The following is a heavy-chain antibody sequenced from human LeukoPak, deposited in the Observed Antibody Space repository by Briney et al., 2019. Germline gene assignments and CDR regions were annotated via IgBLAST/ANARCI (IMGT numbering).Heavy chain of an antibody. J-gene: IGHJ4*02. D-gene: IGHD3-16*01. Sequence: SETLSLTCTVSGGSIRSYYWSWLRQPPGKGLEGIGYIYYSGTTNYNPSLKSRVTISADKSKNQFPLKLTSVTAADTAVYYGARSSVSGTYAGGYWGQGTLVTVSS. CDR1: GGSIRSYY. CDR2: IYYSGTT. V-gene: IGHV4-59*08. CDR3: ARSSVSGTYAGGY.